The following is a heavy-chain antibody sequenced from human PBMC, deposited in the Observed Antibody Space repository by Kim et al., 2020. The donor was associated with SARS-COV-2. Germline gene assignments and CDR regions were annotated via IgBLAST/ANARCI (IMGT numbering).Heavy chain of an antibody. CDR1: GFTFSSYG. V-gene: IGHV3-33*01. J-gene: IGHJ4*02. CDR2: IWYDGSNK. D-gene: IGHD6-6*01. CDR3: ARSPRREQLVRDLDY. Sequence: GGSLRLSCAASGFTFSSYGMHWVRQAPGKGLEWVAVIWYDGSNKYYADSVKGRFTISRDNSKNTLYLQMNSLRAEDTAVYYCARSPRREQLVRDLDYWGQGTLVTVSS.